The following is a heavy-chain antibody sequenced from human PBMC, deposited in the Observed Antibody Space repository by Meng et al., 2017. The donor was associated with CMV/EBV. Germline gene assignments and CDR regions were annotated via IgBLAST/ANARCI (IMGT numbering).Heavy chain of an antibody. J-gene: IGHJ6*02. Sequence: GGSLRLSCAASGFTFSSYEMNWVRQAPGKGLEWVSYISSSGSTIYYADSVKDRFTISRDNAKNSLYLQMNSLRAEDTAVYYCARDYCSSTSCYREGDYYYYYGMDVWGQGTTVTVSS. V-gene: IGHV3-48*03. CDR2: ISSSGSTI. CDR1: GFTFSSYE. CDR3: ARDYCSSTSCYREGDYYYYYGMDV. D-gene: IGHD2-2*02.